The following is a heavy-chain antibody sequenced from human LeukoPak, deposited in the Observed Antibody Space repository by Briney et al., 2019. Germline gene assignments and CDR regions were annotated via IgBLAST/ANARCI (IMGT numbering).Heavy chain of an antibody. V-gene: IGHV3-74*01. Sequence: GGSLRLSFATSGFTFRSYWMHWVRQAPGKGLVWVSRLNFDGSDTSYADSVKGRFTISRDNAKNTLYLQMNSLRAEDTAVYYCARRFQNALRALSDDAFDVWGQGTMVTVSS. J-gene: IGHJ3*01. D-gene: IGHD3-3*01. CDR1: GFTFRSYW. CDR3: ARRFQNALRALSDDAFDV. CDR2: LNFDGSDT.